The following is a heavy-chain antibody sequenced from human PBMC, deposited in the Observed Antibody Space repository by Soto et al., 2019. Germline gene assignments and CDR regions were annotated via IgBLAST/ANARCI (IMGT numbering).Heavy chain of an antibody. J-gene: IGHJ6*02. CDR2: INHSGST. CDR1: GGSFSGYY. D-gene: IGHD6-13*01. V-gene: IGHV4-34*01. Sequence: SETLSHTCAVYGGSFSGYYWSWIRQPPGKGLEWIGEINHSGSTNYNPSLKSRVTISVDTSKNQFSLKLSSVTAADTAVYYCARGPVAVRAIAAAGTGYYYYYGMDVWGQGTTVTVSS. CDR3: ARGPVAVRAIAAAGTGYYYYYGMDV.